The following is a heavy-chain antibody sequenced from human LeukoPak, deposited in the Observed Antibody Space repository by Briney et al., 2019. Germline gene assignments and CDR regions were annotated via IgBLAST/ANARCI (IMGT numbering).Heavy chain of an antibody. CDR3: VKDGAQPGYYFDL. D-gene: IGHD1-26*01. CDR1: AFTFTDFS. Sequence: PGGSLRLSCEASAFTFTDFSMSWVRQAPGKGLEWVSVSGGDGGAFYADSVKGRFSTSRDNVRNTLYLQMHSLRPEDTAVYFCVKDGAQPGYYFDLWGQGTLVTVSS. V-gene: IGHV3-23*01. CDR2: SGGDGGA. J-gene: IGHJ4*02.